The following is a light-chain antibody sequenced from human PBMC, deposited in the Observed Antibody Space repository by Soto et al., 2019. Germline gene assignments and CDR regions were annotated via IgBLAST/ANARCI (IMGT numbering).Light chain of an antibody. V-gene: IGLV2-14*01. Sequence: HSALTQPASVSGSPGQSITMSCSGTSSDVGAHDFVSWYQHHPDKAPKVIIFEVTKRPSGVSDRFSGSKTGNTASLTISGLQAEDEADYYCNSYTLSKTVIFGGGTKLTVL. CDR2: EVT. J-gene: IGLJ2*01. CDR3: NSYTLSKTVI. CDR1: SSDVGAHDF.